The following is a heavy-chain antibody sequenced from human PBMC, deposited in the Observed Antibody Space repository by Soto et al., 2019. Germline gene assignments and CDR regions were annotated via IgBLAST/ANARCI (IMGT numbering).Heavy chain of an antibody. J-gene: IGHJ6*02. CDR1: GYTFTRYA. V-gene: IGHV1-3*01. CDR2: INAGSGSS. D-gene: IGHD4-17*01. CDR3: AADSDYQVLYYYYGMDV. Sequence: GASVKVSCKASGYTFTRYAIHWVRQAPGQGLEWMGWINAGSGSSRYSQNFQGRVTITRDTSASTAYMELSSLIFEDTGVYYCAADSDYQVLYYYYGMDVWGQGTTVTVSS.